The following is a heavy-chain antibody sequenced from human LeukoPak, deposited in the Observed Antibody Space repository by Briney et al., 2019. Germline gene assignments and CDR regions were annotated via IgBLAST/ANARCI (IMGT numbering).Heavy chain of an antibody. V-gene: IGHV3-23*01. Sequence: PGGSLRLSCAASGFTFSSYWMSWVRQAPGKGLEWVSAISGSGGSTYYADSVKGRFTISRDNSKNTLYLQMNSLRAEDTAVYYCAKDSSSGPYYYYYMDVWGKGTTVTVSS. CDR2: ISGSGGST. J-gene: IGHJ6*03. CDR3: AKDSSSGPYYYYYMDV. CDR1: GFTFSSYW.